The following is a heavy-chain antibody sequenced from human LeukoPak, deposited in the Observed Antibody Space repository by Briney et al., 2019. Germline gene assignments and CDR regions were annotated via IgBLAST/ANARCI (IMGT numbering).Heavy chain of an antibody. Sequence: PGGSVRLSCAASGFTVTNAWMGWARQAPGTGLEWVANMKQDGREKYYVDSVKGRFTISRDNAKNSLYLQMNSLRAEDTAVYYCARDGSYGGFDYWGQGTLVTVSS. V-gene: IGHV3-7*01. CDR2: MKQDGREK. CDR3: ARDGSYGGFDY. CDR1: GFTVTNAW. J-gene: IGHJ4*02. D-gene: IGHD5-18*01.